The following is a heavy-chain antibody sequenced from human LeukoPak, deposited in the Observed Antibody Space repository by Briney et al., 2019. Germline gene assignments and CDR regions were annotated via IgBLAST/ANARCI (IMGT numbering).Heavy chain of an antibody. V-gene: IGHV3-53*01. CDR3: ASSFSGGSYYDAFDI. CDR2: IYSGGST. D-gene: IGHD2-15*01. J-gene: IGHJ3*02. CDR1: GFTVSSNY. Sequence: GGSLRLSCAASGFTVSSNYMSWVRQAPGKGLEWVSSIYSGGSTYYADSVKGRFTISRDSSKNTLYLQMSSLRAEDTAVYYCASSFSGGSYYDAFDIWGQGTMVTVSS.